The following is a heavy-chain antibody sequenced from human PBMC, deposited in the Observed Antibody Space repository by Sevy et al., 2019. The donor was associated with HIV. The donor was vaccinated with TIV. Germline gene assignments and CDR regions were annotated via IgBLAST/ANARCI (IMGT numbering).Heavy chain of an antibody. CDR2: ISGGGGDT. CDR3: VKGARYTIPNDAFDI. V-gene: IGHV3-23*01. D-gene: IGHD2-2*02. Sequence: GGSLRLSCEASGFTFSSNAMSWLRQAPGKGLEWVSGISGGGGDTFYADSVKGRFTISRDNSKNTLFLQINSLRAEDTALYYCVKGARYTIPNDAFDIWGQRTMVTVSS. J-gene: IGHJ3*02. CDR1: GFTFSSNA.